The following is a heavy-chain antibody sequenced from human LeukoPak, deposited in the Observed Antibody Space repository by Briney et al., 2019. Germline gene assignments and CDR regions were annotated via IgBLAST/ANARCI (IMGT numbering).Heavy chain of an antibody. J-gene: IGHJ3*02. CDR2: IYHSGST. CDR3: AREYCSSTSCYKADAFDI. V-gene: IGHV4-30-2*01. D-gene: IGHD2-2*02. Sequence: SETLSLTCAVSGGSISSGGYSWSWIRQPPGKGLEWIGYIYHSGSTYYNPSLKSRVTISVDRSKNQFSLKLSSVTAADTAVYYCAREYCSSTSCYKADAFDIWGQGTMVTVSS. CDR1: GGSISSGGYS.